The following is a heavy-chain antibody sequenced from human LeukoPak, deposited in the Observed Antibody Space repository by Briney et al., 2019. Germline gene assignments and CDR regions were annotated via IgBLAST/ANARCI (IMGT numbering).Heavy chain of an antibody. CDR1: GVSISSHY. CDR2: IYDSGSA. J-gene: IGHJ6*03. V-gene: IGHV4-59*11. D-gene: IGHD3-3*01. CDR3: ARVLQNYYHLDV. Sequence: SETLSLTCTVSGVSISSHYWSWIRQPPGKGLEWIGFIYDSGSANYKSSLESRVTMTVDTSKNQFSLKLNSVTAADTAVYHCARVLQNYYHLDVWGKGTTVTVSS.